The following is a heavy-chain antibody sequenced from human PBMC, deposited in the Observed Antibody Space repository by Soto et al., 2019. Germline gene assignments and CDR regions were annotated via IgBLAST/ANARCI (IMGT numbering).Heavy chain of an antibody. CDR1: GGSVNSDNYY. Sequence: QVHLQESGPGQVKPSETLSLICTVSGGSVNSDNYYWSWIRQPPGRGLEWIGYIYYTGSTNYNPSLKSRVTISVDTSRNQFSLKLSSVTAADTAVYYCAREFSNSPEAFDSWSQGGLVTVSS. V-gene: IGHV4-61*01. J-gene: IGHJ4*02. CDR3: AREFSNSPEAFDS. D-gene: IGHD6-6*01. CDR2: IYYTGST.